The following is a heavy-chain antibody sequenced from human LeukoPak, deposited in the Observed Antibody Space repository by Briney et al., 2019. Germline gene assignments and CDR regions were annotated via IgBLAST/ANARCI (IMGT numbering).Heavy chain of an antibody. CDR1: GGSISSYY. D-gene: IGHD2-15*01. CDR2: IYTSGST. J-gene: IGHJ6*04. CDR3: ARDGRTWVV. V-gene: IGHV4-59*01. Sequence: SETLSLTCTVSGGSISSYYWSWIRQPPGKGLEWIGYIYTSGSTSYNPSLKSRVTISADTSKNQFSLKLSSVTAADTAVYCCARDGRTWVVWGKGTTVTVSS.